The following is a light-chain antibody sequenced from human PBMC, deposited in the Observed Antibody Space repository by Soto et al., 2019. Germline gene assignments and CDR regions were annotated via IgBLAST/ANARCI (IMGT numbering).Light chain of an antibody. Sequence: EIVLTQSPGTLSLSPGERATLSCRASQSVSGSYLAWYQQRPGQAPRLLINGASSRATGIPDRFSGSGSGTDVTLTISGLEPEDFAVYYCQQYGSSPRTFGQGTKVEIK. CDR3: QQYGSSPRT. V-gene: IGKV3-20*01. J-gene: IGKJ1*01. CDR1: QSVSGSY. CDR2: GAS.